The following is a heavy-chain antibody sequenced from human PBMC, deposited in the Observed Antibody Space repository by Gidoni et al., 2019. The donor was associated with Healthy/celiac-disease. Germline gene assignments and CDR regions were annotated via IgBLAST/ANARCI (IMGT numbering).Heavy chain of an antibody. V-gene: IGHV3-7*01. CDR1: GFTFSSYW. D-gene: IGHD6-13*01. J-gene: IGHJ6*02. CDR3: ARDSRYSSSWPVYYYYGMDV. Sequence: EVQLVESGGGLVQPGGALRTSCAASGFTFSSYWMSWVRQAPGKGLEWVANIKQDGSEKYYVDSVKGRFTISRDNAKNSLYLQMNSLRAEDTAVYYCARDSRYSSSWPVYYYYGMDVWGQGTTVTVSS. CDR2: IKQDGSEK.